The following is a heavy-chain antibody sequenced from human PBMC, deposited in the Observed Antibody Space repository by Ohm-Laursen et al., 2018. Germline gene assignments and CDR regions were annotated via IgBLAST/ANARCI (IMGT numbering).Heavy chain of an antibody. J-gene: IGHJ3*02. Sequence: SDTLSLTCAVSGASISSYYWTWIRQPPGKGLEWIGYIYHTVSTNYNPSLKSRVTISVDTSKNHFSLRLSSVTAADTAVYYCARHKGTGNDDVFDIWGQGTLVTVSS. CDR2: IYHTVST. V-gene: IGHV4-59*08. D-gene: IGHD3-10*01. CDR3: ARHKGTGNDDVFDI. CDR1: GASISSYY.